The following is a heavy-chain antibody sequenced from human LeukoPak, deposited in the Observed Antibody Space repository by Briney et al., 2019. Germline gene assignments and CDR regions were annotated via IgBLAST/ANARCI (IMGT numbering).Heavy chain of an antibody. Sequence: ASVKVSCKASGYTFTSYDINWVRQATGQGLESMGWMNPNSGNTGYAQKFQGRVTMTRNTSISTAYMELSSLRSEDTAVYYCARGGLRRDGYNLRYWGQGTLVTVSS. CDR1: GYTFTSYD. J-gene: IGHJ4*02. V-gene: IGHV1-8*01. CDR3: ARGGLRRDGYNLRY. CDR2: MNPNSGNT. D-gene: IGHD5-24*01.